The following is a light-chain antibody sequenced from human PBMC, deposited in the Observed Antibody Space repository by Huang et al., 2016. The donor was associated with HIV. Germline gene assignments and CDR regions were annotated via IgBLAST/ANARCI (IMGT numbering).Light chain of an antibody. Sequence: EIVMTQSPATLSVSPGERATLSCRASQSVSSNLVWYQQNPGQAPRRLIYDASARASVIPSRFIGSGSGADFTLTINGLQSEDFAVYYCQQYNDWPRTFGQGTKVEIK. CDR2: DAS. CDR3: QQYNDWPRT. J-gene: IGKJ1*01. V-gene: IGKV3-15*01. CDR1: QSVSSN.